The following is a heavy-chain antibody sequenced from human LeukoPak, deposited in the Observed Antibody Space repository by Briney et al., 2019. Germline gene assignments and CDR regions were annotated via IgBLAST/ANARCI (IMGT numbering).Heavy chain of an antibody. Sequence: PSETLSLTCAVYGGSFSGYYWSWIRQPPGKGLEWIGEINHSGSTNYNPSLKSRATISVDTSKNQFSLKLSSVTAADTAVYYCASSRRRGMVTPYYFDYWGQGTLVTVSS. J-gene: IGHJ4*02. V-gene: IGHV4-34*01. CDR1: GGSFSGYY. D-gene: IGHD3-16*01. CDR3: ASSRRRGMVTPYYFDY. CDR2: INHSGST.